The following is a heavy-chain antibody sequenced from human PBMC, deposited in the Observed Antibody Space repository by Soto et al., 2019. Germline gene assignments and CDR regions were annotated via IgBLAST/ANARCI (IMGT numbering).Heavy chain of an antibody. J-gene: IGHJ4*02. CDR2: VSASGSIT. Sequence: RLSCAASGFTFSSYDMSWVRQAPGKGLEWVSGVSASGSITSYADSAKGRFTISRDNAKNTVFLQMSSLRAEDTDVYFCAKGDCSGGRCYRGFVYWGQGTLVTVSS. CDR3: AKGDCSGGRCYRGFVY. CDR1: GFTFSSYD. V-gene: IGHV3-23*01. D-gene: IGHD2-15*01.